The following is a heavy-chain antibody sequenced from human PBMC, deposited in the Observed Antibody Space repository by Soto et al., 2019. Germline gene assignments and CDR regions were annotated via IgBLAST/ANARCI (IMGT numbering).Heavy chain of an antibody. CDR3: ARDVIQLWSSTANYYYDGMDV. D-gene: IGHD5-18*01. CDR1: GFTFSSYG. J-gene: IGHJ6*02. V-gene: IGHV3-33*01. Sequence: QVQLVESGGGVVQPGRSLRLSCAASGFTFSSYGMHWVRQAPGKGLEWVAVIWYDGSNKYYADSVKGRFTISRDISKNTLYMQMNSLRAEDTAVYYCARDVIQLWSSTANYYYDGMDVWGQGTTGTVSS. CDR2: IWYDGSNK.